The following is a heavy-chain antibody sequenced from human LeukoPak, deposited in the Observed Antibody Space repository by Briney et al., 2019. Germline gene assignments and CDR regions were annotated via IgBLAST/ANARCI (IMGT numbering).Heavy chain of an antibody. Sequence: ASVKVSCKASGYTFTSYDINWVRQATGQGLEWMGWTNPNSGNTGYAQKFQGRVTITRYTSISTAYMELSSLRSEDTAVYYCARGMRVGAIYYFDYWGQGTLVTVSS. J-gene: IGHJ4*02. CDR1: GYTFTSYD. V-gene: IGHV1-8*03. CDR2: TNPNSGNT. CDR3: ARGMRVGAIYYFDY. D-gene: IGHD1-26*01.